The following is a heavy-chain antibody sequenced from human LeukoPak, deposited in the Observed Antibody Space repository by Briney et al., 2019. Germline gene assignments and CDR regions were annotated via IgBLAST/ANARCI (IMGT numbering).Heavy chain of an antibody. CDR3: ARGFLRYFDWLPYDY. CDR2: ISSSSSYI. CDR1: GFTFSSYS. D-gene: IGHD3-9*01. V-gene: IGHV3-21*01. Sequence: GGSLRLSCAASGFTFSSYSMNWVRQAPGKGLEWVSSISSSSSYIYYADSVKGRFTISRDNAKNSLYLQMNSLRAEETAVYYCARGFLRYFDWLPYDYWGQGTLVTVSS. J-gene: IGHJ4*02.